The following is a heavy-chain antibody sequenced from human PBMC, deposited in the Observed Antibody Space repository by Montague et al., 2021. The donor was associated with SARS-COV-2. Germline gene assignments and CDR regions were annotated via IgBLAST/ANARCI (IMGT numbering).Heavy chain of an antibody. D-gene: IGHD3-10*01. CDR3: ARVRGAALYFGEAGYYGMDA. J-gene: IGHJ6*02. CDR2: VYPSGNT. V-gene: IGHV4-61*02. Sequence: TLSLTCTVSGASVTTGHYYWSWLRQPAGKGLEWIGRVYPSGNTNYNPSLRSRVTISVDMSKNQISLKLSSVTAADTAVYYCARVRGAALYFGEAGYYGMDAWGQGTTVTVSS. CDR1: GASVTTGHYY.